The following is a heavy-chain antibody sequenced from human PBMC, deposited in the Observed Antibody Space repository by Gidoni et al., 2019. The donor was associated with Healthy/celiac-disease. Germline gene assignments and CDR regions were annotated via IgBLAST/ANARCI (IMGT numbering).Heavy chain of an antibody. J-gene: IGHJ3*02. CDR1: GGPISSYY. D-gene: IGHD6-19*01. CDR3: ARVRVAGTLYAFDI. Sequence: QVQLQESGPGLVKPSETLSLTCTVSGGPISSYYWSWIRQPPGKGLEWIGYIYYSGSTNYNPSLKSRVTISVDTSKNQFSLKLSSVTAADTAVYYCARVRVAGTLYAFDIWGQGTMVTVSS. V-gene: IGHV4-59*01. CDR2: IYYSGST.